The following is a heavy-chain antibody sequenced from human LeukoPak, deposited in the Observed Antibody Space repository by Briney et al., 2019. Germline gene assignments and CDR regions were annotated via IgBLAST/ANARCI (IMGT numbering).Heavy chain of an antibody. Sequence: PGGSLRLSCAASGFTFSSYEMNWVRQAPGKGLEWVSYIGSTGSTIYYADSVKGGFTISRDNDKNSLYLQMNSLRAEDTAVYYCAKEGTVGTLDQFAFDIWGRGTMVTVAS. V-gene: IGHV3-48*03. CDR3: AKEGTVGTLDQFAFDI. CDR2: IGSTGSTI. J-gene: IGHJ3*02. CDR1: GFTFSSYE. D-gene: IGHD1-7*01.